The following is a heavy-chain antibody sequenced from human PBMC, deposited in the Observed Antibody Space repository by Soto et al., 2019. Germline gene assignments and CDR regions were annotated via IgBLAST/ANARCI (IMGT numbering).Heavy chain of an antibody. CDR1: GFTFSDYS. Sequence: VQLVESGGGLIQPGGSLRLSCAASGFTFSDYSMNWVRQAPGKGLEWVSYITAVGGNTYYADSVKGRFTISRDNARNSLFLQINSLRAEDTAIYYCARDRSWAFDHWGQGALVTVSS. CDR3: ARDRSWAFDH. D-gene: IGHD1-26*01. J-gene: IGHJ4*02. V-gene: IGHV3-48*04. CDR2: ITAVGGNT.